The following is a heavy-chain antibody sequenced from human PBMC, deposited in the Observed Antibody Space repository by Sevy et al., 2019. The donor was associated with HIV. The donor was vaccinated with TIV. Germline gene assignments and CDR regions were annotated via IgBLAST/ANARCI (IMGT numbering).Heavy chain of an antibody. D-gene: IGHD4-4*01. J-gene: IGHJ6*02. CDR3: ARGHYSNYGSLYYYGMDV. CDR2: INHSGST. Sequence: SETLSLTCAVYGGSFSGYYWSWIRQPPGKGLEWIGEINHSGSTNYNPSLKSRVTISEDTSKNQFSLKLSSVTAADTAVYYCARGHYSNYGSLYYYGMDVWGQGTTVTVSS. V-gene: IGHV4-34*01. CDR1: GGSFSGYY.